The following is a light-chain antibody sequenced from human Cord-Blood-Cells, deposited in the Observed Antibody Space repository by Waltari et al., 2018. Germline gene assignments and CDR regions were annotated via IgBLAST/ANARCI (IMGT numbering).Light chain of an antibody. CDR2: DVS. V-gene: IGLV2-11*01. CDR3: CSYAGSYTFVV. J-gene: IGLJ2*01. CDR1: SSHFGGYTY. Sequence: QSALTHPRSVSGFPGQSVTISCTGTSSHFGGYTYVSCSSQHPGKAPKLMMYDVSKLPSWVRVRFSGFTSDNTASLTISGLQGEDEADYYCCSYAGSYTFVVFGGGTKLTVL.